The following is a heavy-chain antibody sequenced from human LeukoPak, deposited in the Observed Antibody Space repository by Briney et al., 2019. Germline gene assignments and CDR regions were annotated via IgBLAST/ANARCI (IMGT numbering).Heavy chain of an antibody. J-gene: IGHJ4*02. CDR3: ARARPTVTHGDY. CDR2: IGSSSSYI. D-gene: IGHD4-17*01. CDR1: GFTFSSYS. V-gene: IGHV3-21*01. Sequence: GGSLRLSCAASGFTFSSYSMNWVRQAPGKGLEWVSSIGSSSSYIYYADSVKGRFTISRDNAKNSLYLQMNSLRAEDTAVYYCARARPTVTHGDYWGQGTLVTVSS.